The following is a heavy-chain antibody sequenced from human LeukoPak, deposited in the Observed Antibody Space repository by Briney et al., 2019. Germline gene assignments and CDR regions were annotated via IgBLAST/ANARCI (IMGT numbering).Heavy chain of an antibody. D-gene: IGHD3-3*01. CDR1: GFTFSSYA. CDR2: ISWNSGSI. CDR3: ARTYYDFWSGTFDY. V-gene: IGHV3-9*03. J-gene: IGHJ4*02. Sequence: GGSLRLSCAASGFTFSSYAMHWVRQAPGKGLEWVSGISWNSGSIGYADSVKGRFTISRDNAKNSLYLQMNSLRAEDMALYYCARTYYDFWSGTFDYWGQGTLVTVSS.